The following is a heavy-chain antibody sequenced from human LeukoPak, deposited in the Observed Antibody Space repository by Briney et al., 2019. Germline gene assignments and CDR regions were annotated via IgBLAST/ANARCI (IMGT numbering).Heavy chain of an antibody. CDR2: IIPVFGTA. V-gene: IGHV1-69*05. CDR3: ARGYYYGSESYWHTKWFDP. D-gene: IGHD3-10*01. CDR1: GGTFNSHV. J-gene: IGHJ5*02. Sequence: SVKVSCKASGGTFNSHVISWLRQAPGQGLEWMGGIIPVFGTASYAEKFRGRVTITTDESTTTAYMEMSSLTSEDTAVYYCARGYYYGSESYWHTKWFDPWGQGTLVTVSS.